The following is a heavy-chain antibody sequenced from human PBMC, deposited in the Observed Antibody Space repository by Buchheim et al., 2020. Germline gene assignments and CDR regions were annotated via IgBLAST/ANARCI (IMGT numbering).Heavy chain of an antibody. CDR2: IWYDGSNK. D-gene: IGHD4-17*01. CDR1: GFTFSNYG. V-gene: IGHV3-33*01. CDR3: ARMNTVTTPPYFYGMDV. J-gene: IGHJ6*02. Sequence: QVQLVESGGGVVQPGRSLRLSCAASGFTFSNYGMHWVRQAPGKGLEWVGVIWYDGSNKYYADSVKGRLTISRDNSKNTLYLQMNSLRAEDTAVYFCARMNTVTTPPYFYGMDVWGQGTT.